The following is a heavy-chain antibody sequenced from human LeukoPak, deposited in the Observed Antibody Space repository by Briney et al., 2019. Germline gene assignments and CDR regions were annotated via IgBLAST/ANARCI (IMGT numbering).Heavy chain of an antibody. CDR3: ATSSTNEYYYYYMDV. CDR2: MNPNSGNT. Sequence: GASVKVSCKASGYTFTSYDINWVRQATGQGLEWMGWMNPNSGNTGYAQKFQGRVTMTRNTSISTAYMELSSLRSEDTAVYYCATSSTNEYYYYYMDVWGKGTTVTVSS. J-gene: IGHJ6*03. D-gene: IGHD2-2*01. V-gene: IGHV1-8*01. CDR1: GYTFTSYD.